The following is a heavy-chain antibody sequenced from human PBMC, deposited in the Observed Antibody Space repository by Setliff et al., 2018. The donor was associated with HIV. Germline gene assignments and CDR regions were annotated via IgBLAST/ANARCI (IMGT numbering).Heavy chain of an antibody. Sequence: ASVKVSCKASGYTFISYGISWVRQAPGQGLEWMGWISAYNGNTHYAQRLQGRVTMTTDTSTRTAYMELRSLRSDDTAVYYCARASHQYSTDPYHYYMGVWGTGTTVTVSS. CDR2: ISAYNGNT. CDR3: ARASHQYSTDPYHYYMGV. D-gene: IGHD2-2*01. V-gene: IGHV1-18*01. CDR1: GYTFISYG. J-gene: IGHJ6*03.